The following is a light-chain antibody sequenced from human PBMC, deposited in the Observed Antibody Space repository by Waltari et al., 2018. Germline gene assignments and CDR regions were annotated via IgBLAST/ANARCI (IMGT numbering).Light chain of an antibody. V-gene: IGLV2-11*01. CDR3: SSTAGGYTWV. Sequence: QSALTQPRSVSGSPGQSVAISCTGTSSDVGAYNYVSWYQHHPGKAPKLMIFDVSKRPSGVPDRLSGSKSGNTASLTISGLQAEDEADYHCSSTAGGYTWVFGGGTKVTVL. CDR1: SSDVGAYNY. J-gene: IGLJ3*02. CDR2: DVS.